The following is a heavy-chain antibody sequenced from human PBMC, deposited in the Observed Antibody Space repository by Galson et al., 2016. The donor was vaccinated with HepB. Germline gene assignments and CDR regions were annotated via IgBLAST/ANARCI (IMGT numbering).Heavy chain of an antibody. CDR3: ARDLSGPDY. CDR2: IEGDGSRP. Sequence: SLRLSCAVSGFTFRNHQMHWVRQVPGKGLVWVSRIEGDGSRPIYAASVKGRFTISRDNAENRLYLQMNSLRVEDTAVYYCARDLSGPDYWGQGTLVTVSS. CDR1: GFTFRNHQ. D-gene: IGHD3-10*01. V-gene: IGHV3-74*01. J-gene: IGHJ4*02.